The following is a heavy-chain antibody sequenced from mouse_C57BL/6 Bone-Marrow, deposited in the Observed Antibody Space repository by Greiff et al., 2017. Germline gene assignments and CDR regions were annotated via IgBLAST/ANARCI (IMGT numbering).Heavy chain of an antibody. Sequence: EVKLQESGEGLVKPGGSLKLSCAASGFTFSSYAMSWVRQTPEKRLEWVAYISSGGDYIYYADTVKGRFTISRDNARNTLYLQMSSLKSEDTAMYYCTTYDYTYFDYWGQVTTLTVSS. CDR3: TTYDYTYFDY. CDR2: ISSGGDYI. J-gene: IGHJ2*01. V-gene: IGHV5-9-1*02. D-gene: IGHD2-4*01. CDR1: GFTFSSYA.